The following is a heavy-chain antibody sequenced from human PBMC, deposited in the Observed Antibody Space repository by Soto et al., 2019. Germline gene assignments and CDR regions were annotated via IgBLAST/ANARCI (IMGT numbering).Heavy chain of an antibody. CDR1: GGTFSSYA. J-gene: IGHJ4*02. V-gene: IGHV1-69*13. Sequence: ASVKVSCKASGGTFSSYAISWVRQAPGQGLEWMGGIIPIFGTANYAQKFQGRVTITADESTSTAYMELSSLRSEDAAVYYCARGRDGYNFNFAYWGQGTLVTVS. CDR2: IIPIFGTA. D-gene: IGHD1-1*01. CDR3: ARGRDGYNFNFAY.